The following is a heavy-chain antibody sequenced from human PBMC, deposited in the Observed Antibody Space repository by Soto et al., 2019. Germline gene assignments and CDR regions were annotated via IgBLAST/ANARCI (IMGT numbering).Heavy chain of an antibody. D-gene: IGHD2-2*02. Sequence: GASVKVSCKASGGTFSSYAISWVRQAPGQGLEWMGGIIPIFGTANYAQKFQGRVTITADESTSTAYMELSSLRSEDTAVYYCARDKGGCSSTSCYTREGYYYYGMDVWGQGTTVTVS. CDR1: GGTFSSYA. V-gene: IGHV1-69*13. CDR2: IIPIFGTA. CDR3: ARDKGGCSSTSCYTREGYYYYGMDV. J-gene: IGHJ6*02.